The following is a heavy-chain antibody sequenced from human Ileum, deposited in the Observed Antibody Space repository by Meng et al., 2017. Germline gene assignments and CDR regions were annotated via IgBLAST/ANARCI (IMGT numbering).Heavy chain of an antibody. CDR2: IHHSGST. J-gene: IGHJ4*02. CDR3: AREWSGSYRHFDY. D-gene: IGHD1-26*01. V-gene: IGHV4-4*02. Sequence: VPLPESGPGLLKPSGTLSLTCAVCGGSISTSDWWSWVRQPPGKGLEWIGEIHHSGSTNYNPSLKSRVTISVDKSKNQFSLKLNSVTAADTAVYYCAREWSGSYRHFDYWGQGTLVTVSS. CDR1: GGSISTSDW.